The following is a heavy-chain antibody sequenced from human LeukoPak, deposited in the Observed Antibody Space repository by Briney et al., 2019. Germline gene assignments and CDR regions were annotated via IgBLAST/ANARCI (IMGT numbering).Heavy chain of an antibody. J-gene: IGHJ4*02. D-gene: IGHD5-18*01. CDR3: ARRRGYSYGFGY. Sequence: SETLSLTCAVYGGSFSGYCWSWIRQPPGKGLEWIGEINHSGSTNYNPSLKSRVTISVDTSKNQFSLKLSSVTAADTAVYYCARRRGYSYGFGYWGQGTLVTVSS. CDR1: GGSFSGYC. CDR2: INHSGST. V-gene: IGHV4-34*01.